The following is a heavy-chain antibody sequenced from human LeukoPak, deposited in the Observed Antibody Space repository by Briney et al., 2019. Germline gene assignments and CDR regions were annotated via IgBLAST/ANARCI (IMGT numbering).Heavy chain of an antibody. CDR1: GFTVSSNY. J-gene: IGHJ4*02. CDR3: ARYYYDSSGYPLWDY. Sequence: GGSLRLSCAASGFTVSSNYMSWVRQAPGKGLEWVSVIYSGGSTYYADSVKGRFTISRDNSKNTLYLQMNSLRAEDTAVYCCARYYYDSSGYPLWDYWGQGTLVTVSS. D-gene: IGHD3-22*01. CDR2: IYSGGST. V-gene: IGHV3-66*01.